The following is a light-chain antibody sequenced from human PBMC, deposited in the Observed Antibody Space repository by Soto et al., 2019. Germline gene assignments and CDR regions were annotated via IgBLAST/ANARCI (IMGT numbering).Light chain of an antibody. CDR3: HHYGASPWA. CDR1: QTLSGNY. J-gene: IGKJ1*01. Sequence: NVLTQSPGTLSLSPGDRATLSCRASQTLSGNYLAWYQHKPGQAPRILIYRASTRATDVSDRFSGSGSRTDFTLTITRLAPEDFATYYCHHYGASPWAFGQGTKVEIK. V-gene: IGKV3-20*01. CDR2: RAS.